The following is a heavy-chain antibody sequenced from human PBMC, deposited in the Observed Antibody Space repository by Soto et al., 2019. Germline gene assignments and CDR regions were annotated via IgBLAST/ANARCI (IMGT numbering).Heavy chain of an antibody. CDR3: ARRYYYDSSGYSGTFDY. Sequence: GESLKISCKGSGCSFTSYWIGWVRQMPGKGLEWMGIIYPGDSDTRYSPSFQGQVTISADKSISTAYLQWSSLKASDTAMYYCARRYYYDSSGYSGTFDYWGQGTLVTVSS. CDR1: GCSFTSYW. D-gene: IGHD3-22*01. J-gene: IGHJ4*02. CDR2: IYPGDSDT. V-gene: IGHV5-51*01.